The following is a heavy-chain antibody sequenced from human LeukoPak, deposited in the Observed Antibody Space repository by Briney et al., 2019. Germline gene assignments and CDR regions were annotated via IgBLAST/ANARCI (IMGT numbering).Heavy chain of an antibody. CDR3: ARDGTALGPQLDY. V-gene: IGHV1-3*01. D-gene: IGHD1-1*01. Sequence: ASVKVSCKASGYTFTNYAMHWVRQAPGQRLEWMGWINAGNGNTKYSQKFQGRVTITRDTSASTAYMELSSLRSEDTAVYYCARDGTALGPQLDYWGQGTLVTVSS. CDR2: INAGNGNT. CDR1: GYTFTNYA. J-gene: IGHJ4*02.